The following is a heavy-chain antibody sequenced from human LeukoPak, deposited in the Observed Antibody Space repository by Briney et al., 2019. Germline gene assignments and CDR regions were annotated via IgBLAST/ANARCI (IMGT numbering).Heavy chain of an antibody. CDR1: GYGFTGYY. J-gene: IGHJ3*02. D-gene: IGHD2-8*01. Sequence: ASVKVSCKASGYGFTGYYIYWVRQAPGQGLEWMGWINPKSGGTKFAQKFQVRATMTRDTSTSTAYLDLSRLTSDDTAVYYCARENGGDTFDIWGQGTMVTVSS. CDR3: ARENGGDTFDI. CDR2: INPKSGGT. V-gene: IGHV1-2*02.